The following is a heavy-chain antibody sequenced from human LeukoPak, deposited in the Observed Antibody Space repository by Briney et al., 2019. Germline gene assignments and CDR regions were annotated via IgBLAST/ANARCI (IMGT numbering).Heavy chain of an antibody. J-gene: IGHJ6*03. V-gene: IGHV4-59*01. CDR2: IYYSGGT. Sequence: SETLSLTCTVSDDSITMYYWTWIRQPPGKGLEWIGYIYYSGGTNYNPSLKSRVTISVDTSKNQFSLRLNSVTAADTAVYYCARARYYYYNYMDVWGKGTTVTVSS. CDR3: ARARYYYYNYMDV. CDR1: DDSITMYY.